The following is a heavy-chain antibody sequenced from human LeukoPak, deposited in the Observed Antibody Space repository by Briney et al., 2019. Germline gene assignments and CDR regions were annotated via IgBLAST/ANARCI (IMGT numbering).Heavy chain of an antibody. CDR1: GYSFTSYW. CDR3: ARTYKSLAVAGFEYFQH. V-gene: IGHV5-51*01. CDR2: IYPGDSDT. D-gene: IGHD6-19*01. Sequence: GESLKISCKGSGYSFTSYWIGWVRQMPGKGLEWMGIIYPGDSDTRYSPSFQGQVTISADKSISTAYLQWSSLKASDTAMYYCARTYKSLAVAGFEYFQHWGQGTLVTVSS. J-gene: IGHJ1*01.